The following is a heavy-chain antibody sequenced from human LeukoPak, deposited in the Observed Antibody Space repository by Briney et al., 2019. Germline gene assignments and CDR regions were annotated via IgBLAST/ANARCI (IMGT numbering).Heavy chain of an antibody. CDR2: IYWDDDK. CDR1: GFSLSTSGVG. Sequence: ESGPTLVNPTQTLTLTCTFSGFSLSTSGVGVGWIRQPPGKALEWLKLIYWDDDKRYSPSLKSRLTVTKDVSKSQVVLTLTNMDPVDTATYYCAHRLTGYNSNWYHGYFDYWGQGTLVTVSS. V-gene: IGHV2-5*02. J-gene: IGHJ4*02. D-gene: IGHD6-13*01. CDR3: AHRLTGYNSNWYHGYFDY.